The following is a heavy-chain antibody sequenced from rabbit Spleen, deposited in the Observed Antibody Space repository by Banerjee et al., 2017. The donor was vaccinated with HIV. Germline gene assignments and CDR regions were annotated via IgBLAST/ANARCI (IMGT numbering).Heavy chain of an antibody. CDR2: IYSGSSGST. V-gene: IGHV1S40*01. J-gene: IGHJ6*01. CDR3: ARDAGTSFSTYGMDL. D-gene: IGHD8-1*01. CDR1: GFSFSSNYY. Sequence: QSLEESGGGLVQPEGSLTLTCTASGFSFSSNYYMCWVRQAPGKGLEWIACIYSGSSGSTYYASWAKGRFTISKTSSTTVTLQMTSLTAADTATYFCARDAGTSFSTYGMDLCGPGTLVTVS.